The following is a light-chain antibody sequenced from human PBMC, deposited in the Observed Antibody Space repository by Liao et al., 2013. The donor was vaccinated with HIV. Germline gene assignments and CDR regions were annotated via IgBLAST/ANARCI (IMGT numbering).Light chain of an antibody. CDR1: IIGTKS. J-gene: IGLJ1*01. V-gene: IGLV3-21*04. CDR3: QVWDNNSDHSV. CDR2: YDS. Sequence: SYVLTQPPSVSVAPGKTARITCGGNIIGTKSVHWYLQKPGQAPVLVIYYDSARPSGIPERFSGSNSGNTATLTISRVEAGDEADYYCQVWDNNSDHSVFGTGTKVTVL.